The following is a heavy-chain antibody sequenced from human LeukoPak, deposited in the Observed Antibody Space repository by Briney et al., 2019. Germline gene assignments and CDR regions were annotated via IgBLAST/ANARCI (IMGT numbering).Heavy chain of an antibody. CDR1: GGSFDSKY. D-gene: IGHD6-13*01. V-gene: IGHV4-4*09. CDR2: IYTSGST. Sequence: SETLSLACSVSGGSFDSKYWSWIRQPPGKGLEWIGYIYTSGSTNYNPSLKSRVTISVDTSKNQFSLKLSSVTAADTAVYYCAGFIAAAGVDYWGQGTLVTVSS. J-gene: IGHJ4*02. CDR3: AGFIAAAGVDY.